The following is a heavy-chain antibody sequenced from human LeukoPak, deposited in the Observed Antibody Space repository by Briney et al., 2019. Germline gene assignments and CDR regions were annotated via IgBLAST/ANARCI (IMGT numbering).Heavy chain of an antibody. J-gene: IGHJ1*01. D-gene: IGHD2-2*02. V-gene: IGHV3-7*01. CDR3: ARDPSGPILYGSDRPAEYFQH. CDR2: IKQDGSEK. CDR1: GFTFSSYW. Sequence: GGSLRLSCAASGFTFSSYWMSWVRQAPGKGLEWVANIKQDGSEKYYVDSVKGRFTISRDNAKNSLYLQMNSLRAEDTAVYYCARDPSGPILYGSDRPAEYFQHWGQGTLVTVSS.